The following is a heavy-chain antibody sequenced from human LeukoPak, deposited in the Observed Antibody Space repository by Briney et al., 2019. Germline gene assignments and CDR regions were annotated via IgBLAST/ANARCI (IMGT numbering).Heavy chain of an antibody. V-gene: IGHV3-49*03. Sequence: GSLRLSCTASGFTFGNYALSWFGQAPGKGLEWVAFIRSKTYRGTTEYAASVKGRFTISRDDSKSIAYLQMNSLKTEDTAVYYCARANSFDSSGYYFDYWGQGTLVTVSS. J-gene: IGHJ4*02. D-gene: IGHD3-22*01. CDR3: ARANSFDSSGYYFDY. CDR2: IRSKTYRGTT. CDR1: GFTFGNYA.